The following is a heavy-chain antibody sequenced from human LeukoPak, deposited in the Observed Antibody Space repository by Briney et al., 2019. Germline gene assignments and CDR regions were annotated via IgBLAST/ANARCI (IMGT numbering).Heavy chain of an antibody. CDR1: GFSINTYT. J-gene: IGHJ4*02. CDR2: IRNSDGMT. CDR3: AKGLERESRLDS. Sequence: PGQSLRLSCDASGFSINTYTMYWVRQAPGQGLEWVSGIRNSDGMTYYADSVRGRFTISTDNSKNTLYLQMNSLRAEDTALYYCAKGLERESRLDSWGQGTLVVVSS. D-gene: IGHD1-1*01. V-gene: IGHV3-23*01.